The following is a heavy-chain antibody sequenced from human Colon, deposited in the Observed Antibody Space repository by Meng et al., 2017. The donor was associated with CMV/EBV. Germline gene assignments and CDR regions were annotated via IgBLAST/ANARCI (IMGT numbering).Heavy chain of an antibody. J-gene: IGHJ4*02. D-gene: IGHD5-24*01. CDR2: IAAITSSSDYI. CDR3: ARGRFFDH. CDR1: GYTFSSYD. V-gene: IGHV3-21*01. Sequence: GGSLKISCAASGYTFSSYDMNWVRQAPGKGLEWVSSIAAITSSSDYISYGDSVKGRFTISRDNAKSSLFLQLDSLRADDTAVYYCARGRFFDHWGQGTLVTVSS.